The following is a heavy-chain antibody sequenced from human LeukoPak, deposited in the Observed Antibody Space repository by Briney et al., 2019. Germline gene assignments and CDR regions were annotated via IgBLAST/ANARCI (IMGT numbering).Heavy chain of an antibody. V-gene: IGHV1-18*01. J-gene: IGHJ5*02. CDR1: GHTFINYG. CDR3: ARAGLHITMVRGVPFDP. D-gene: IGHD3-10*01. CDR2: ISAYNGNT. Sequence: ASVKVSCKASGHTFINYGISWVRQAPAQGLEWMGWISAYNGNTNYAQKLQGRVTMTTDTSTSTAYMELRSLRSDDTAVYYCARAGLHITMVRGVPFDPWGQGTLVTVSS.